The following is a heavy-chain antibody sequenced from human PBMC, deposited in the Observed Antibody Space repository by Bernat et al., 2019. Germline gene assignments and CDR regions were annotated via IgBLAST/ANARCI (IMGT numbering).Heavy chain of an antibody. D-gene: IGHD6-19*01. CDR2: ISAYNGNT. V-gene: IGHV1-18*01. Sequence: QVQLVQSGAEVKKPGASVKVSCKASGYTFTSYGISWVRQSPGQGLECMGWISAYNGNTNYAQKLQGRVTMTTDKSTSTAYMRLRSLRSDETAVYYCARGGVEQRGKIIAVAPYDYWGQGTLVTVSS. CDR1: GYTFTSYG. CDR3: ARGGVEQRGKIIAVAPYDY. J-gene: IGHJ4*02.